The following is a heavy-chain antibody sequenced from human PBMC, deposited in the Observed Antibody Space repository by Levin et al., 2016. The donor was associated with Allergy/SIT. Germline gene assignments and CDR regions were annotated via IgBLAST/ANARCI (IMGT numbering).Heavy chain of an antibody. J-gene: IGHJ6*03. D-gene: IGHD2-2*02. V-gene: IGHV3-33*01. CDR2: IWYDGSNK. CDR1: GFTFSSYG. Sequence: GESLKISCAASGFTFSSYGMHWVRQAPGKGLEWVAVIWYDGSNKYYADSVKGRFTISRDNSKNTLYLQMNSLRAEDTAVYYYARDVQPIVVVPAAIELGTHYMDVWGKGTTVTVSS. CDR3: ARDVQPIVVVPAAIELGTHYMDV.